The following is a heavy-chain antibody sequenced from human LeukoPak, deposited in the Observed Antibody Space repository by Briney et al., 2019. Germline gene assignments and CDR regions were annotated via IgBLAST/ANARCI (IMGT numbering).Heavy chain of an antibody. V-gene: IGHV3-30-3*01. Sequence: SLRLXXAASXFTFSSYAMHWVRQAPGKGLEWVAVISYDGSNKYYADSVKGRFTISRDNSKNTLYLQMNSLRAEDTAVYYCARAPQYYSSGWSDWGQGTLVTVSS. CDR3: ARAPQYYSSGWSD. D-gene: IGHD6-19*01. J-gene: IGHJ4*02. CDR1: XFTFSSYA. CDR2: ISYDGSNK.